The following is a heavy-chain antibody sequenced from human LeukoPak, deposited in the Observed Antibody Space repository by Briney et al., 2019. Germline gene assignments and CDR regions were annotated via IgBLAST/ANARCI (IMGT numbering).Heavy chain of an antibody. CDR3: ATMVRGVQKHIDY. Sequence: QSGGSLRLSCVASGFTFSSYAMSWVRQAPGKGLEWVSTISGSGGSTYYADSVKGRFTISRDNSKNTLYLQMNSLRAEDTAVYYCATMVRGVQKHIDYWGQGTLVTVSS. V-gene: IGHV3-23*01. J-gene: IGHJ4*02. CDR1: GFTFSSYA. CDR2: ISGSGGST. D-gene: IGHD3-10*01.